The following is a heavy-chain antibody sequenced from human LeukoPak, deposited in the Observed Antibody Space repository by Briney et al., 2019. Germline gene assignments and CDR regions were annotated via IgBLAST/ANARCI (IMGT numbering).Heavy chain of an antibody. CDR1: GFTFSSYG. V-gene: IGHV3-30*02. J-gene: IGHJ3*02. CDR2: IRYDGSNK. CDR3: AKDWTTKGFDAFDI. Sequence: GGSLRLSCAASGFTFSSYGMHWVRQAPGKGLEWVAFIRYDGSNKYYADSAKGRFTISRDNSKNTLYLQMNSLRAEDTAVYYCAKDWTTKGFDAFDIWGQGTMVTVSS. D-gene: IGHD1-1*01.